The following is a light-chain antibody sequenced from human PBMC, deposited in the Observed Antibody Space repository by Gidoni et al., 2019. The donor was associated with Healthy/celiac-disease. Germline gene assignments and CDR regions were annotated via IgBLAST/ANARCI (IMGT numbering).Light chain of an antibody. CDR1: NIGSKS. Sequence: SYVLTQPPSVSVATGKTARITCGGNNIGSKSVHWYQQKPGQAPVLVIYYDSDRPSGIPERFSGSNSGNTATLTISRVEAGDEADYSCQVWDSSSDHPVFGGGTKLTVL. CDR3: QVWDSSSDHPV. CDR2: YDS. J-gene: IGLJ3*02. V-gene: IGLV3-21*04.